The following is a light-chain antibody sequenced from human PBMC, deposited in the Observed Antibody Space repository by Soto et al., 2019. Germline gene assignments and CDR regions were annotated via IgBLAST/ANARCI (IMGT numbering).Light chain of an antibody. J-gene: IGKJ1*01. V-gene: IGKV3-20*01. CDR3: QQYGNSPRT. CDR1: QSVSNSY. CDR2: DVS. Sequence: EIVLTQSPGTLSLSPGERATLSCRASQSVSNSYLAWYQQKPGRAPRLLIYDVSSRATGIPDRFSGSGSGTDFTLAISRLEPEDFAVYYCQQYGNSPRTFGQGTKVEIK.